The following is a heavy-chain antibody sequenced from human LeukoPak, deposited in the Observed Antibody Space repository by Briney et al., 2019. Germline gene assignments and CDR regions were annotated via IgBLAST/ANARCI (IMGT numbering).Heavy chain of an antibody. CDR2: IYYSGST. V-gene: IGHV4-59*01. D-gene: IGHD6-13*01. J-gene: IGHJ4*02. CDR1: GGSISSYY. Sequence: SETLSLTCTVSGGSISSYYWSWIRQPPGKGLEWIGYIYYSGSTNYNPSLKSRVTISVDTSKNQFSLKLSSVTAADTAMYYCARVPPYSSSWSFDYWGQGTLVTVSS. CDR3: ARVPPYSSSWSFDY.